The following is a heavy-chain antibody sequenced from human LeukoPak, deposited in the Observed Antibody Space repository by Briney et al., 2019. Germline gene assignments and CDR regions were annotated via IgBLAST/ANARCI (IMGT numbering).Heavy chain of an antibody. CDR3: AHMIATYWYFDL. Sequence: SETLSLTCTVSGGSISSGGYYWSWIRQHPGKGLEWIGYIYYSGSTYYNPSLKSRVTISVDTSKNQFSLKLSSVTAADTAVYYCAHMIATYWYFDLWGRGTLVTVSS. CDR1: GGSISSGGYY. J-gene: IGHJ2*01. D-gene: IGHD3-22*01. V-gene: IGHV4-31*03. CDR2: IYYSGST.